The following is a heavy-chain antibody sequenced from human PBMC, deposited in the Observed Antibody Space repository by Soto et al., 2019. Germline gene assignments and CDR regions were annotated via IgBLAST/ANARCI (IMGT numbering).Heavy chain of an antibody. D-gene: IGHD1-1*01. Sequence: EVPLLESGGGLVQPGGSLRLSCAASGFTFSTYAMNWVRQAPGNGLEWVSAISGSGGSIHYADSVKGRFTISRDNSKNTLYLQMNSLRAEDTAVYHCVKGYWKGDVWGQGTTVTVSS. CDR2: ISGSGGSI. J-gene: IGHJ6*02. V-gene: IGHV3-23*01. CDR1: GFTFSTYA. CDR3: VKGYWKGDV.